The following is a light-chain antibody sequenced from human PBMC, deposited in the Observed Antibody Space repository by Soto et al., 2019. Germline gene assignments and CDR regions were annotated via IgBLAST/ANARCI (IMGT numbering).Light chain of an antibody. CDR3: QVWDSGSAHVL. CDR2: SDT. CDR1: NIGSKG. J-gene: IGLJ2*01. Sequence: SYELTHPPSVSVAPGETARISCGGNNIGSKGVHWYQQKPRQAPVLVIYSDTDLPPVIPERFSGSNSANMATLTISRVEAGDEADYYCQVWDSGSAHVLFGGGTKLTVL. V-gene: IGLV3-21*01.